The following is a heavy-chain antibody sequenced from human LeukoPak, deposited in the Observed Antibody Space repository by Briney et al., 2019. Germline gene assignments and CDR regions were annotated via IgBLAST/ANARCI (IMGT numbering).Heavy chain of an antibody. CDR1: GFTFSVSW. Sequence: GGSLRLSCAASGFTFSVSWMTWVRQAPGKGLEWVANIKEDGSEKYHVDSVKGRFTISRDNSKNTLYLQMNSLRTKDTAVYYCAKYYDLLTGYYNGYLDYWGQGILVTVSS. CDR3: AKYYDLLTGYYNGYLDY. V-gene: IGHV3-7*01. D-gene: IGHD3-9*01. CDR2: IKEDGSEK. J-gene: IGHJ4*02.